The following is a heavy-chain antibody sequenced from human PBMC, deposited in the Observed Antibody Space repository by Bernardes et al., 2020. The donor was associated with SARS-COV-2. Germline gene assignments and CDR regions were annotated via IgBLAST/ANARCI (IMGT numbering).Heavy chain of an antibody. CDR1: GGSISSGDYY. CDR3: ARVHRGYDYVWGSYRELDS. J-gene: IGHJ4*02. CDR2: IYYSGST. Sequence: SETLSLTCTVSGGSISSGDYYWSWIRQPPGKGLEWIGYIYYSGSTYYNPSLKSRVTISVDTSKNQFSLKLSSVTAADPAVYYCARVHRGYDYVWGSYRELDSWGQGTLVTVSS. D-gene: IGHD3-16*02. V-gene: IGHV4-30-4*01.